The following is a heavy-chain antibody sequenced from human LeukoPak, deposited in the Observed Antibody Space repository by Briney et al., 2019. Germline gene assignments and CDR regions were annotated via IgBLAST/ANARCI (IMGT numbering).Heavy chain of an antibody. CDR2: IRCDGSNK. V-gene: IGHV3-30*02. D-gene: IGHD2-15*01. Sequence: GGSLRLSCAASGFTFSSYGMHWVRQAPGKGLEWVAFIRCDGSNKYYADSVKGRFTISRDNSKNTLYLQMNSLRAEDTAVYYCAKDLDIVVVVAATRGLGDYWGQGTLVTVSS. CDR3: AKDLDIVVVVAATRGLGDY. CDR1: GFTFSSYG. J-gene: IGHJ4*02.